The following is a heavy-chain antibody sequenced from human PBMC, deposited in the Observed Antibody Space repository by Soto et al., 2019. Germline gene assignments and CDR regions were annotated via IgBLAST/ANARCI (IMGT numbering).Heavy chain of an antibody. V-gene: IGHV4-4*07. CDR1: GGSISSYY. CDR3: AGQTFTIAAASYGRSNWFDP. D-gene: IGHD6-25*01. CDR2: IYTSGNT. Sequence: SETLSLTCTVSGGSISSYYWSWIRQPAGKGLEWIGRIYTSGNTYYTPSLKSRLTMSIDTSKNEFSLRLNSVTAADTAVYYCAGQTFTIAAASYGRSNWFDPWGPGTLVTVS. J-gene: IGHJ5*02.